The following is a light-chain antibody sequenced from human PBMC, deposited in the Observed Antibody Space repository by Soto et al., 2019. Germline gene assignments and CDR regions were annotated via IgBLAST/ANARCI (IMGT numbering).Light chain of an antibody. CDR2: EVT. V-gene: IGLV2-14*01. J-gene: IGLJ2*01. Sequence: QSALAQPASVSGSPGQSITISCAGTRDDIGAYDYVSWYQQHPANAPKLLVYEVTNRPSGVSDRFSGSKSGTTASLTISGLQAEDEADYYCNSYTNSSAVVFGGGTKVTVL. CDR3: NSYTNSSAVV. CDR1: RDDIGAYDY.